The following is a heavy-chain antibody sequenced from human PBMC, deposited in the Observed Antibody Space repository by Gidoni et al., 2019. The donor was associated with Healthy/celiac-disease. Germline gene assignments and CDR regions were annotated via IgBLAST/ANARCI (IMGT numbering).Heavy chain of an antibody. D-gene: IGHD2-15*01. CDR3: ARDWYCSGGSCYGAYGMDV. V-gene: IGHV1-46*03. CDR2: INPSGGST. J-gene: IGHJ6*02. CDR1: AYTFTRSY. Sequence: QVQLVQSGAEVKKPGASVKVSCKASAYTFTRSYMHWVRQAPGQGLEWMGIINPSGGSTSYAQKFQGRVTMTRDTSTSTVYMELSSLRSEDTAVYYCARDWYCSGGSCYGAYGMDVWGQGTTVTVSS.